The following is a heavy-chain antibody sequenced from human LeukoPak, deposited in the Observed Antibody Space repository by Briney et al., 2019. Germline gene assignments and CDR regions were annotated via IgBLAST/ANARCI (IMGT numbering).Heavy chain of an antibody. Sequence: GGSLRLSCTAYGFTFSDYYMSWVRQAPGKGLEWVSVIYSGGSTYYPDSVTGRFTISRDNSKNTLYLQMNSLRAEDTTVYYCARAYYDILTGLNYFDYWGQGTLVTVSS. CDR2: IYSGGST. D-gene: IGHD3-9*01. V-gene: IGHV3-66*01. CDR1: GFTFSDYY. J-gene: IGHJ4*02. CDR3: ARAYYDILTGLNYFDY.